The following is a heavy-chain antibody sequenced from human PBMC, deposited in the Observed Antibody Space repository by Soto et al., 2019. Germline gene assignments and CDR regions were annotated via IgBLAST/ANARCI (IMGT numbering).Heavy chain of an antibody. CDR3: AINAREGFYGSGSYNDY. Sequence: QVQLVQSGAEVKKPGSSVKVSCKASGGTFSSYAISWVRQAPGQGLEWMGGIIPIFGTANHAQKLQGRVTITADESTSTAYMELSSLRSEDTAVYYCAINAREGFYGSGSYNDYWGQGTLVTVSS. J-gene: IGHJ4*02. CDR1: GGTFSSYA. V-gene: IGHV1-69*01. D-gene: IGHD3-10*01. CDR2: IIPIFGTA.